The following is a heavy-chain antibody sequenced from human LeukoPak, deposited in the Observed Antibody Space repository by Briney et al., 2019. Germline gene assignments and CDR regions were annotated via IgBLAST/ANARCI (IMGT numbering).Heavy chain of an antibody. V-gene: IGHV3-21*06. CDR2: IGPTGSDR. CDR1: GLTFSTSG. D-gene: IGHD1-14*01. J-gene: IGHJ4*02. CDR3: ATETNGRHYDY. Sequence: GGSLRLSCTATGLTFSTSGFNWVRQAPGKGLEWVASIGPTGSDRYHADSIKGRFTISRDNANNFLYLQMNSLRAEDTAVYYCATETNGRHYDYWGQGTLLTVSS.